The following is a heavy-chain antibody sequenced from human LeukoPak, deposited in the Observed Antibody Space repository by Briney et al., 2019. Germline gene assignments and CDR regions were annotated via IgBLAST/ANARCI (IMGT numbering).Heavy chain of an antibody. J-gene: IGHJ4*02. CDR2: INPIFRTA. V-gene: IGHV1-69*13. CDR1: VGTCSSYA. CDR3: ARVGPVGAGFDY. Sequence: ASVKLSCKASVGTCSSYAISWVRQATGQGLEWVGVINPIFRTANYAQEFQGRVTIPADEPTRTAYMELSSLRSEDTAVYYCARVGPVGAGFDYWGQGTLVSVSS. D-gene: IGHD1-26*01.